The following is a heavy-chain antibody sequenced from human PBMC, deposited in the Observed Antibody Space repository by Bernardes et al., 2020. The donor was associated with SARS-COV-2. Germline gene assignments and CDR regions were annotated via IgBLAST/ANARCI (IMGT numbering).Heavy chain of an antibody. CDR3: ARRFNTNWAHDY. CDR1: GFTVSTSY. D-gene: IGHD1-1*01. V-gene: IGHV3-66*04. CDR2: IYRGGQT. Sequence: GGSLRLCCAASGFTVSTSYMSWVRQAPGKGLEWVSVIYRGGQTYYADSVKGRFTFSRDNSKNSLYLQMNSLRAEDTAVYYCARRFNTNWAHDYWGQGTLVTVSS. J-gene: IGHJ4*02.